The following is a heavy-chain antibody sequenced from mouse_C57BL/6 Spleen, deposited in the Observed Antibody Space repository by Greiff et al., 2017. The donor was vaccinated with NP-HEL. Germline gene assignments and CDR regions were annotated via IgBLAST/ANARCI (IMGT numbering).Heavy chain of an antibody. Sequence: VQLQQSGAELVRPGTSVKVSCKASGYAFTNYLIEWVKQRPGQGLEWIGVINPGSGGTNYNEKFKGKATLTADKSSSTAYMQLSSLTSEDSAVYFCAREGYYYGSSYDNAMDYWGQGTSVTVSS. CDR2: INPGSGGT. CDR1: GYAFTNYL. CDR3: AREGYYYGSSYDNAMDY. V-gene: IGHV1-54*01. J-gene: IGHJ4*01. D-gene: IGHD1-1*01.